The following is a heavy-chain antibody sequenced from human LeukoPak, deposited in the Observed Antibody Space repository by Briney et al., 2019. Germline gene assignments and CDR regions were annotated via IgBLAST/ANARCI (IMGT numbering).Heavy chain of an antibody. CDR3: ASRLYCSNTRCRNFPFAY. CDR1: GGTFSSYA. J-gene: IGHJ4*02. CDR2: IIPIFGTA. D-gene: IGHD2-2*01. V-gene: IGHV1-69*13. Sequence: VASVKVSCKASGGTFSSYAINWVRQAPGQGLEWMGGIIPIFGTANYARKFQDRVTITADESTSTAYMELSSLRSEDTAIYYCASRLYCSNTRCRNFPFAYWGQGTLVTVSS.